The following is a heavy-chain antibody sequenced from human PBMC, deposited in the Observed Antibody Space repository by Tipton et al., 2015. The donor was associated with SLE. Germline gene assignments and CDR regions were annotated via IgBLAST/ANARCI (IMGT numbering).Heavy chain of an antibody. Sequence: TLSLTCTVSGGSISSGGYYWSWIRQHPGKGLEWIGYIYYSGSTNYNPSLKSRVTISVDTSKNQFSLKLSSVTAADTAVYYCASGYSGYLDYWGQGTLVTVSS. V-gene: IGHV4-61*08. CDR2: IYYSGST. CDR1: GGSISSGGYY. D-gene: IGHD5-12*01. CDR3: ASGYSGYLDY. J-gene: IGHJ4*02.